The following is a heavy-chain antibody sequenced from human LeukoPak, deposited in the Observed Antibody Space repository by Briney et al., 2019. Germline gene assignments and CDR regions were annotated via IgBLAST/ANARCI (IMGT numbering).Heavy chain of an antibody. CDR2: ITWDGATT. CDR1: GFAFNGYT. Sequence: PGGSLRLSCVASGFAFNGYTMPWVVQAPGKGLEWVSLITWDGATTYYADSVKGRFTISRDNSKNSLYLQMNSLSTEDTALYYCGKDLAGSYLLDYWGQGTLVTVSS. J-gene: IGHJ4*02. V-gene: IGHV3-43*01. D-gene: IGHD1-26*01. CDR3: GKDLAGSYLLDY.